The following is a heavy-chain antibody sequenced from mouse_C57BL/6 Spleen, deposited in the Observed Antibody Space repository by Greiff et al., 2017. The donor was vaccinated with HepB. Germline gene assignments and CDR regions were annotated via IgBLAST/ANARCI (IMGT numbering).Heavy chain of an antibody. CDR3: ARHDSPYFDY. Sequence: EVMLVESGGDLVKPGGSLKLSCAASGFTFSSYGMSWVRQTPDKRLEWVATISSGGSYTYYPDSVKGRFTISRDNAKNTLYLQMSSLKSEDTAMYYCARHDSPYFDYWGQGTTLTVSS. CDR1: GFTFSSYG. J-gene: IGHJ2*01. CDR2: ISSGGSYT. V-gene: IGHV5-6*01. D-gene: IGHD2-4*01.